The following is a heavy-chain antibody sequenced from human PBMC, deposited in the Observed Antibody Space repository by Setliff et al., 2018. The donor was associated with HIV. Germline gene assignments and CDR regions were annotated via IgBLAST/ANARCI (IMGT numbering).Heavy chain of an antibody. CDR1: GGSFSDYY. Sequence: PSETLSLTCAVYGGSFSDYYWSWIRQPPGKGLEWIGEINHSGRTSQSPSLGSRVTISIDTSKNQFSLKLSSVTAADTAVYYCARVSKTYWYSIPRDYYNDMDVWGKGTAVTVSS. J-gene: IGHJ6*03. CDR3: ARVSKTYWYSIPRDYYNDMDV. CDR2: INHSGRT. V-gene: IGHV4-34*01. D-gene: IGHD2-8*02.